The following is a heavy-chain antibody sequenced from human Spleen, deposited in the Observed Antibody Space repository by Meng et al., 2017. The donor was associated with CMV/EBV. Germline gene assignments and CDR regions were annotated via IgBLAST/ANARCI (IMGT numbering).Heavy chain of an antibody. CDR1: GFTFSNYA. CDR3: ARARGPYYYYYGMDV. CDR2: IRYDGSNK. Sequence: GGSLRLSCTASGFTFSNYAMDWVRQAPGKGLEWVAFIRYDGSNKYYADSVKGRFTISRDNSKNTLYLQMNSLRAEDTAVYYCARARGPYYYYYGMDVWGQGTTVTVSS. V-gene: IGHV3-30*02. J-gene: IGHJ6*02.